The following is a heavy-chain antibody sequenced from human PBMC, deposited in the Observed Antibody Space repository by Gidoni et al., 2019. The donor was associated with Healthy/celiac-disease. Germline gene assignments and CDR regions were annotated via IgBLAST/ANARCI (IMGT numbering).Heavy chain of an antibody. CDR3: ARSTYSSGSDY. D-gene: IGHD6-19*01. CDR1: FSGYY. J-gene: IGHJ4*02. V-gene: IGHV4-34*01. CDR2: INHSGST. Sequence: FSGYYWSWIRQPPGKGLEWIGEINHSGSTNYNPSLKSRVTISVYTSKNQFSLKLSSVTAADTAVYYCARSTYSSGSDYWGQGTLVTVSS.